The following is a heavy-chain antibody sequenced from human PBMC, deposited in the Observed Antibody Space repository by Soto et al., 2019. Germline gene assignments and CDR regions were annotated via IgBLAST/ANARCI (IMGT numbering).Heavy chain of an antibody. CDR2: INAGNGNT. V-gene: IGHV1-3*01. J-gene: IGHJ4*02. D-gene: IGHD6-13*01. CDR3: ASDRGSSSWNDY. CDR1: GYTFTSYA. Sequence: QVQLVQSVAEVKKPGASVKDSCKASGYTFTSYAMHWARQAPGQRLEWMGWINAGNGNTKYAQKFQGRVTNTRDTAASTAYKELSSLRSDDTAVDYWASDRGSSSWNDYWCQGTLVTVSS.